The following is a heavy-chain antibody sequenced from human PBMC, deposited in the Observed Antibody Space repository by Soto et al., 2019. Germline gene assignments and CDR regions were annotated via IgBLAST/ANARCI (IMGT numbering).Heavy chain of an antibody. CDR2: ISGSGGST. CDR3: AKLPPMITFGGAFDY. Sequence: PGGSLRLSCAASGFTFSRSAMSGVRPAPGKGLEWVSAISGSGGSTYYADSVKGRFTISRDNSKNTLYLQMNSLRAEDTAVYYCAKLPPMITFGGAFDYWGQGTLVTV. CDR1: GFTFSRSA. J-gene: IGHJ4*02. D-gene: IGHD3-16*01. V-gene: IGHV3-23*01.